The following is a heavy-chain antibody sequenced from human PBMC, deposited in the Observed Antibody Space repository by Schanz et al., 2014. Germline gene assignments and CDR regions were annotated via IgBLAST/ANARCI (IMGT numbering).Heavy chain of an antibody. Sequence: VQLLQSGGALVQPGGSLRLSCSASGFTFSTYAMSWARQTPGKGLEWVSGINWNGGSTYYADSVKGRFTISRDNSKNTLYLQMNSLRAEDTAVYYCAKDQGSYGSGSYSYFDYWGQGTLATVSS. D-gene: IGHD3-10*01. CDR1: GFTFSTYA. CDR3: AKDQGSYGSGSYSYFDY. V-gene: IGHV3-23*01. CDR2: INWNGGST. J-gene: IGHJ4*02.